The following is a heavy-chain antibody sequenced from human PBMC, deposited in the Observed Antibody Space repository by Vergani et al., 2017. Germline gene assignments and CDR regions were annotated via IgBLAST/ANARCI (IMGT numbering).Heavy chain of an antibody. J-gene: IGHJ4*02. D-gene: IGHD2-2*01. CDR3: ASCSSTSCYSGY. CDR1: GFSLSTSGVG. Sequence: QITLKESGPTLVKPTQTLPLTCTFSGFSLSTSGVGVGWIRQPPGRALEWLALIYWNDDKRYSPSLKSRLTITKDTSKNQVVLTMTNMDPVDTATYYCASCSSTSCYSGYWGQGTLVTVSS. CDR2: IYWNDDK. V-gene: IGHV2-5*01.